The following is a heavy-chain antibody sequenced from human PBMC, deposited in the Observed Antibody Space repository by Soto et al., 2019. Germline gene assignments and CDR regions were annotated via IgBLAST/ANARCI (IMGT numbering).Heavy chain of an antibody. D-gene: IGHD6-25*01. CDR1: GYTFTIYC. Sequence: ASVKVSCKASGYTFTIYCISWVRQAPGQGLEWMGWISAYNGNTNYAQKLQGRVTMTTDTSTSTAYMELRSLRSDDTAVYYCARDQSWGQRHFATTRGYMDVWGKGTTVTVSS. CDR3: ARDQSWGQRHFATTRGYMDV. J-gene: IGHJ6*03. CDR2: ISAYNGNT. V-gene: IGHV1-18*01.